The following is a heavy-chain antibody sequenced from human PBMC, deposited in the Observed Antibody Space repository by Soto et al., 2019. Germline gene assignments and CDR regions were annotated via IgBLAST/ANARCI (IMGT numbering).Heavy chain of an antibody. V-gene: IGHV4-34*01. D-gene: IGHD6-13*01. CDR3: AGGRGRQQLVMSYYYGMDV. Sequence: ETLSLTCAVYDGSFSGYYWSWIRQPPGKGLEWIGEINHSGSTNYNPSLKSRVTISVDTSKNQFSLNLSSVTAADTAVYYCAGGRGRQQLVMSYYYGMDVWGQGTTVTSP. CDR2: INHSGST. CDR1: DGSFSGYY. J-gene: IGHJ6*02.